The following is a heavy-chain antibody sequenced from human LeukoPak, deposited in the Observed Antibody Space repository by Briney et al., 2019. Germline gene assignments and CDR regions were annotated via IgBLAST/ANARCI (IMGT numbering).Heavy chain of an antibody. D-gene: IGHD6-13*01. CDR2: INPNSGGT. CDR1: GYTFTGYY. J-gene: IGHJ4*02. Sequence: ASVKVSCKASGYTFTGYYMHWVRQAPGQGLEWMGRINPNSGGTNYAQKFQGRVTMTRDTSTSTAYMELSRLRSDDTAVYYCARRGIAAAGTHYWGQGTLVTVSS. CDR3: ARRGIAAAGTHY. V-gene: IGHV1-2*06.